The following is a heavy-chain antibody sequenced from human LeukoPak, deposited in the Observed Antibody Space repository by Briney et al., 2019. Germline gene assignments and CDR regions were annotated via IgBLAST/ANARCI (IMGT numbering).Heavy chain of an antibody. J-gene: IGHJ4*02. CDR3: ARDEDSSGWYFFDY. D-gene: IGHD6-19*01. V-gene: IGHV7-4-1*02. Sequence: GASVKVSCKASGYTFTSYAMNWVRQAPGQGLEWMGWINTNTGNPTYAQGFTGRFVFSLDTSVSTAYLQISSLKAEDTAVYYCARDEDSSGWYFFDYWGQGTLVTVSS. CDR1: GYTFTSYA. CDR2: INTNTGNP.